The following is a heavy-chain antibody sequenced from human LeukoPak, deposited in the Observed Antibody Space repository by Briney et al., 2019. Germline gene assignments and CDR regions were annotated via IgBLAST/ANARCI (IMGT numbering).Heavy chain of an antibody. J-gene: IGHJ5*02. D-gene: IGHD3-22*01. V-gene: IGHV1-18*01. CDR1: GGTFSSYA. CDR3: ARDNFYETSGFSP. CDR2: ISPHNGNR. Sequence: ASVKVSCKASGGTFSSYAISWVRQAPGQGLEWMGWISPHNGNRKFAQKFQGRVTLTSDTSTSTVYMELRNLRSDDTAVYYCARDNFYETSGFSPWGQGTPVIVS.